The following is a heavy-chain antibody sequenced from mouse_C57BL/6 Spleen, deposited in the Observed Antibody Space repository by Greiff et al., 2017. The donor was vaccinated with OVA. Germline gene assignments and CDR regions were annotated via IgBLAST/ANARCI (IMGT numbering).Heavy chain of an antibody. CDR1: GYAFSSSW. V-gene: IGHV1-75*01. D-gene: IGHD1-1*01. J-gene: IGHJ2*01. CDR3: ARSDYGSSYDYFDY. Sequence: QVQLQQSGPELVKPGASVKISCKASGYAFSSSWMNWVKQRPGQGLEWIGWIFPGSGSTYYNEKFKGKAPLTVDKSSSTAYMLLSSLTSEDSAVYFCARSDYGSSYDYFDYWGQGTTLTVSS. CDR2: IFPGSGST.